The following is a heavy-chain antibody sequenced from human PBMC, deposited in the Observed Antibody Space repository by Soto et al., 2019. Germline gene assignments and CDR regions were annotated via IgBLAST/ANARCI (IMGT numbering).Heavy chain of an antibody. V-gene: IGHV1-18*01. CDR2: ISGYNGNT. CDR3: ARDPGFGFGYSYAFAMDV. CDR1: GYTFSNYG. Sequence: QVQLVQSGAEVKKPGASVKVSCKASGYTFSNYGISWVRQGPGQGLEWMGWISGYNGNTHYEEKVQDRIKMTTDTSTSTTYLELSSLRSDDPAVYFFARDPGFGFGYSYAFAMDVWGQGTTVTVSS. D-gene: IGHD5-18*01. J-gene: IGHJ6*02.